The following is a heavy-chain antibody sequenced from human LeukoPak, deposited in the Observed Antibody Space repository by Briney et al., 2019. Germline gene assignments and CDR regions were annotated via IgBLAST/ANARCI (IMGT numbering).Heavy chain of an antibody. J-gene: IGHJ4*02. Sequence: SETLSLTCSVSGASITTYYWSWIRQPPGKGLEYIGQIHSSGSANYNPSLKSRVAMSLDASKNQFSLTVSSVTAADTAIYYCARDILDVGATHYFDYWGQGSLLTVSS. V-gene: IGHV4-59*01. D-gene: IGHD1-26*01. CDR1: GASITTYY. CDR2: IHSSGSA. CDR3: ARDILDVGATHYFDY.